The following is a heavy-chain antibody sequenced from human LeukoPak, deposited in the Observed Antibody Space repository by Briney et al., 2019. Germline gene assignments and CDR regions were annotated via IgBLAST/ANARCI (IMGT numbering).Heavy chain of an antibody. J-gene: IGHJ4*02. Sequence: PGGSLRLSCAASGFTFSSYAMSWVRQAPGKGLEWVSAISGSGGSTYYADSVKGRFTISRDNSKNTVFLQMNSLRGEDTAVYYCAKDRSGNGDPFDYWGQGTLVTVSS. D-gene: IGHD4-17*01. CDR3: AKDRSGNGDPFDY. CDR1: GFTFSSYA. V-gene: IGHV3-23*01. CDR2: ISGSGGST.